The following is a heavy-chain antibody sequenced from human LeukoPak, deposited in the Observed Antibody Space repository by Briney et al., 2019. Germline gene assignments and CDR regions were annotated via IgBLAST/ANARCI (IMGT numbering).Heavy chain of an antibody. J-gene: IGHJ4*02. CDR2: IKQDGSEK. Sequence: GGSLRLSCAASGFTFSYYWINWIRQAPGKGLEWMAGIKQDGSEKYNVDSVNGRCSISRDNAKTAVYLQMNPLRADDTAVYYCLRDRGYSTYDCWGEGTLVSVSS. CDR3: LRDRGYSTYDC. V-gene: IGHV3-7*01. CDR1: GFTFSYYW. D-gene: IGHD6-13*01.